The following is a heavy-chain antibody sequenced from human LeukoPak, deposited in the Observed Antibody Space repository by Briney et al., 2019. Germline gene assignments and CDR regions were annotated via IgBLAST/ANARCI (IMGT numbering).Heavy chain of an antibody. CDR1: GFSLSTSGVG. Sequence: SGPTLVNPTQTLTLTCTFSGFSLSTSGVGVGWIRQPPGKALEWLALIHWDDDKRYSPSLKSRLTITKDTPKNQVVLTMTNMDPVDTATYYCAHRPAAAGAPFFDYWGQGTLVTVSS. CDR3: AHRPAAAGAPFFDY. D-gene: IGHD6-13*01. CDR2: IHWDDDK. J-gene: IGHJ4*02. V-gene: IGHV2-5*02.